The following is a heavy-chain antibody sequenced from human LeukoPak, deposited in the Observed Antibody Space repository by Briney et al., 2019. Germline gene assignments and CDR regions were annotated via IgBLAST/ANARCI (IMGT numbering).Heavy chain of an antibody. V-gene: IGHV4-39*01. J-gene: IGHJ4*01. Sequence: SETLSLTCTVSGDSISSGSYYWGWLRQSPGKDLEGIGSIYYSGSTHYNPSLNSRVTISVDTSKKQFSLKLSSVTAADTAVYYCARNSSGWSFDYWGQGTLVTVSS. D-gene: IGHD6-19*01. CDR3: ARNSSGWSFDY. CDR1: GDSISSGSYY. CDR2: IYYSGST.